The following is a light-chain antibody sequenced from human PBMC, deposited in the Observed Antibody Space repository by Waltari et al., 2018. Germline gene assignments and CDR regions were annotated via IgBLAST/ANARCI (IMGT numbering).Light chain of an antibody. J-gene: IGKJ4*01. CDR3: QQRRNWPLT. CDR1: HSVTTY. CDR2: DTS. Sequence: DIVLTQSPPILSLSPGERASLSCRASHSVTTYLAWYQQKPGQAPRLLIYDTSNRATGIPARFSGSGFGTDFTLTISSLEPEDFAVYYCQQRRNWPLTFGGGTKVEIK. V-gene: IGKV3-11*01.